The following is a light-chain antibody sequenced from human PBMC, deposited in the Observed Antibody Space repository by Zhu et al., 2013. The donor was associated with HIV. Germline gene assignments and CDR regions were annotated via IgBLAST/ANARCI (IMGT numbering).Light chain of an antibody. V-gene: IGLV2-11*01. Sequence: QSALTQPRSVSGSPGQSVTISCTGTSSDVGGYNYVSWYQQHPGKAPKLMIYDVSKRPSGVPDRFSGSKSGNTASLTISGLQAEDEGDYYCNSFSTTRIVFGTGTQVTVL. CDR3: NSFSTTRIV. J-gene: IGLJ1*01. CDR2: DVS. CDR1: SSDVGGYNY.